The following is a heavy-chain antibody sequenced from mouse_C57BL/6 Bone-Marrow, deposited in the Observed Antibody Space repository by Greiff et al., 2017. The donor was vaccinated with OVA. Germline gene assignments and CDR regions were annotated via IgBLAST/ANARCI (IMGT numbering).Heavy chain of an antibody. Sequence: VKLQQPGAELVRPGTSVKLSCKASGYTFTSYWMHWVKQTPVHGLEWIGAIDPETGGTAYNQKFKGKAILTADKSSSTAYMELRSLTSEDSAVYYCTRGYSNYYAMDYWGQGTSVTVSS. CDR1: GYTFTSYW. CDR2: IDPETGGT. CDR3: TRGYSNYYAMDY. J-gene: IGHJ4*01. D-gene: IGHD2-5*01. V-gene: IGHV1-15*01.